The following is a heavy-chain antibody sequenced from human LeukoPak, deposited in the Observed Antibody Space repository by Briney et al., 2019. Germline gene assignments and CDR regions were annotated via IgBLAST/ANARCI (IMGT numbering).Heavy chain of an antibody. CDR2: LYHSEAA. CDR3: ARLGKTYYMDV. J-gene: IGHJ6*03. D-gene: IGHD1/OR15-1a*01. Sequence: PSETLSLTCTVSGDSISNYYWTWIRQTPGKGLEWIGNLYHSEAADYNPSLKTRVTTSVDTSKDQFSLSLRSSTAADTAVYFCARLGKTYYMDVWGTGTTVTVSS. V-gene: IGHV4-59*08. CDR1: GDSISNYY.